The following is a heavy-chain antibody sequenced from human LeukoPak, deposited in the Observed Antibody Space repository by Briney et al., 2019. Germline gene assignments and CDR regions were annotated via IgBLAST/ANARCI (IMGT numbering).Heavy chain of an antibody. CDR3: AKGGIAAAGISSWYFDY. J-gene: IGHJ4*02. Sequence: GGSLRLSCAASGFTFSSYAMSWVRQAPGKGLEWVSAISGSCGSTYYADSVKGRFTISRDNSKNTLYLQMNSLRAEDTAVYYCAKGGIAAAGISSWYFDYWGQGNLVTVSS. CDR1: GFTFSSYA. V-gene: IGHV3-23*01. CDR2: ISGSCGST. D-gene: IGHD6-13*01.